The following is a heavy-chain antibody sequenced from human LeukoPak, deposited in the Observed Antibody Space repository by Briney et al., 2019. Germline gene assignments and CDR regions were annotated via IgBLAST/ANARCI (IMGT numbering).Heavy chain of an antibody. V-gene: IGHV4-59*01. J-gene: IGHJ4*02. CDR2: IYYSGST. CDR1: GGSISSYY. Sequence: SETLSLTCTVSGGSISSYYWSWIRQPPGKGLDWIGYIYYSGSTNYNPSLKSRVTISVDTSKNQFSLKLSSVTAADTAVYYCARVKEGGYFDYWGQGTLVTVSS. D-gene: IGHD3-16*01. CDR3: ARVKEGGYFDY.